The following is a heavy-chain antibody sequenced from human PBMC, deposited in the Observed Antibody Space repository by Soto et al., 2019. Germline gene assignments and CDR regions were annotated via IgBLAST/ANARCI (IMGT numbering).Heavy chain of an antibody. CDR3: ARDHCSSSNCYPRWYERGLDY. V-gene: IGHV3-11*01. J-gene: IGHJ4*02. CDR1: GFTFNDYY. CDR2: ISNTGTTI. D-gene: IGHD2-2*01. Sequence: PGGSLRLSCTTSGFTFNDYYMNWFRQAPGKGLEWISYISNTGTTIYYADSVKGRFTISRDTSKNSLFLQMNSLRGEDSALYYCARDHCSSSNCYPRWYERGLDYWGQGTPVTVSS.